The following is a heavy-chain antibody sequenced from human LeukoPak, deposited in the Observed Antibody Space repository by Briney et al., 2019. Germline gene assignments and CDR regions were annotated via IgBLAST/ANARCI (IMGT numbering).Heavy chain of an antibody. V-gene: IGHV3-23*01. D-gene: IGHD3-3*01. J-gene: IGHJ4*02. CDR1: GFTFSSYA. CDR3: AKVVTYYDFWSDFDY. Sequence: PGGSLRLSCAASGFTFSSYAMSWVRQAPGKGLEWVSAISGSGGSTYYADSVKGRFTISRDNSKNTLYLQMNSLRAEDTAVYYCAKVVTYYDFWSDFDYWGQGTLATVSS. CDR2: ISGSGGST.